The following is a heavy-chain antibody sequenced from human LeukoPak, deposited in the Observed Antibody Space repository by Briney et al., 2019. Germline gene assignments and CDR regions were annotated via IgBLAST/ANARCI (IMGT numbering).Heavy chain of an antibody. D-gene: IGHD2-2*01. CDR1: GFTFSSYS. CDR3: ARAPTDIVVVPAANPGGYYYYMDV. V-gene: IGHV3-21*01. CDR2: ISSSRSYI. J-gene: IGHJ6*03. Sequence: GGSLRLSCAASGFTFSSYSMNWVRQAPGKGLEWVSSISSSRSYIYYADSVKGRFTISRDNAKNSLYLQMNSLRAEDTAVYYCARAPTDIVVVPAANPGGYYYYMDVWGKGTAVTVSS.